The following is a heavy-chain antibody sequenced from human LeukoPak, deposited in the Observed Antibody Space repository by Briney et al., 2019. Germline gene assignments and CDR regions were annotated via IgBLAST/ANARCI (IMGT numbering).Heavy chain of an antibody. CDR3: AARTYGSAFDF. CDR1: GFTFSSYG. V-gene: IGHV3-23*01. CDR2: ISGSGGST. J-gene: IGHJ4*02. D-gene: IGHD3-10*01. Sequence: GRSLRLSCAASGFTFSSYGMHWVRQAPGKGLEWVSGISGSGGSTYYADSVKGRFTISRDNSKNTLYLQMNSLRADDTAVYYCAARTYGSAFDFWGQGTLVSVCS.